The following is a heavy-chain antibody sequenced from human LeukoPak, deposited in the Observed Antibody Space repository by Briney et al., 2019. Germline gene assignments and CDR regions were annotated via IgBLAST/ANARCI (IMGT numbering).Heavy chain of an antibody. D-gene: IGHD2-15*01. V-gene: IGHV4-59*01. CDR2: VYYIGST. Sequence: KASETLSLTCTVSGDSIRGYYWGWIRQPPGKGLEWIGYVYYIGSTNYSPSLKSRLTMSVDTSKNQVSLRLSSVTAADTAVYYCARGRRVVTATPYYFDSWGPGTLVTVSS. CDR3: ARGRRVVTATPYYFDS. CDR1: GDSIRGYY. J-gene: IGHJ4*02.